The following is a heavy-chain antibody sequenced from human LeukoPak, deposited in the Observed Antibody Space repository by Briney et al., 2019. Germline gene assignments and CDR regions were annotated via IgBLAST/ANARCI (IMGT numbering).Heavy chain of an antibody. CDR3: ARDVHYYDSSGYYYRGPSDY. Sequence: ASVKVSCKASGYTFTSYGISWVRQAPGQGLEWMGWISAYSGNTNYAQKLQGRVTMTTDTSTSTAYMELRSLRSDDTAVYYCARDVHYYDSSGYYYRGPSDYWGQGTLVTVSS. CDR2: ISAYSGNT. CDR1: GYTFTSYG. D-gene: IGHD3-22*01. V-gene: IGHV1-18*01. J-gene: IGHJ4*02.